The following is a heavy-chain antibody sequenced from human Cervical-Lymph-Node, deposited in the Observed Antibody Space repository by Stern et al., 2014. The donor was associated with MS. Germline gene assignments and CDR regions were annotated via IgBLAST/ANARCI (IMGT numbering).Heavy chain of an antibody. CDR1: GFVFSSYA. V-gene: IGHV3-30-3*01. J-gene: IGHJ3*01. CDR2: ISYDGIDK. CDR3: ARDLSSASPTGAFDF. Sequence: DQLVESGGGVVQPGRSLRLSCAASGFVFSSYAMHWVRQAPGQGLEWVAVISYDGIDKFYIDSVKGRFTISRDNSKKKLYLQMNSLRIEDTAVYYWARDLSSASPTGAFDFWGQGTVVTVSS. D-gene: IGHD6-19*01.